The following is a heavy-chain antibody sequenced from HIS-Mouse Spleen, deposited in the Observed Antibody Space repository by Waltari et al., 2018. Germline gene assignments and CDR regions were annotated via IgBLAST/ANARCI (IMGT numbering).Heavy chain of an antibody. CDR1: GGSFSGYY. CDR2: INHSGST. V-gene: IGHV4-34*01. Sequence: QVQLQQWGAGLLKPSETLSLTCAVYGGSFSGYYWSWIRQPPGKGLEWIGEINHSGSTNHNPSLQSRVTISVDTSKSQFSLKLSSVAAADTAVYYCARDTYSSGWYFDYWGQGTLVTVSS. D-gene: IGHD6-19*01. J-gene: IGHJ4*02. CDR3: ARDTYSSGWYFDY.